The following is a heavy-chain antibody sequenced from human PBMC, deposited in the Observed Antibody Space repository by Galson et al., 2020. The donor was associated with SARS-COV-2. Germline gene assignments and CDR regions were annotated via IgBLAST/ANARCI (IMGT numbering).Heavy chain of an antibody. J-gene: IGHJ4*02. CDR1: GFGFSYYW. CDR2: IKHDGSEK. V-gene: IGHV3-7*03. Sequence: GESLKISCEASGFGFSYYWMSWVRQAPGRGLEWVANIKHDGSEKYYVDSVKGRFTISRDNPKNSLYLQMNNLRVDDTAVYHCARVDCSGGSCYPGNYWGQGTLVTVSS. CDR3: ARVDCSGGSCYPGNY. D-gene: IGHD2-15*01.